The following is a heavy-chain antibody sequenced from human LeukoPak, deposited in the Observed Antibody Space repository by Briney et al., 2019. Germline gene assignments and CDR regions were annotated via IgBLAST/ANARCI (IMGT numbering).Heavy chain of an antibody. CDR3: ARGVDTMVRGVIEGYAFDI. V-gene: IGHV3-23*01. Sequence: QTGGSLRLSCAASGFTFSSYAMSWVRQAPGKGLEWVSGISTSGTSTYYADSVKGRFTISRDNSKNTLYLQMNSLRAEDTAVYYCARGVDTMVRGVIEGYAFDIWGQGTMVTVSS. CDR1: GFTFSSYA. J-gene: IGHJ3*02. CDR2: ISTSGTST. D-gene: IGHD3-10*01.